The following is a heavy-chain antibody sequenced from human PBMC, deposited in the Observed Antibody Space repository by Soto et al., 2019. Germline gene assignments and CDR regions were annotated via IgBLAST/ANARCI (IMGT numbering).Heavy chain of an antibody. V-gene: IGHV1-69*08. J-gene: IGHJ6*04. Sequence: QVQLVQSGTAVKRPGTSVRVSCQASGDTFTTHTITWVRQAPGQGPEWVGRIIPLLGITDYAQKFQGRVTISVDRATSTAYLVLSRLTSDDTALCYCARDQYCSVSTCFGYPDVWGGGTAVIVSS. CDR3: ARDQYCSVSTCFGYPDV. D-gene: IGHD2-15*01. CDR1: GDTFTTHT. CDR2: IIPLLGIT.